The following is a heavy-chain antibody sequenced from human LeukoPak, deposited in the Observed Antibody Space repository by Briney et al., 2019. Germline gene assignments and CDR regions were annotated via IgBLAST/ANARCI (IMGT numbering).Heavy chain of an antibody. CDR3: AGDKDDSGYDKGFDY. D-gene: IGHD5-12*01. J-gene: IGHJ4*02. Sequence: SETLSLTCAVYGGSFSGYYWSWIRQPPGKGLEWIGELNHSGSTNYDPSLKSRVTISVDTSKIQFSLKLSSVTAADTAVYYCAGDKDDSGYDKGFDYWGQGTLVTVFS. V-gene: IGHV4-34*01. CDR1: GGSFSGYY. CDR2: LNHSGST.